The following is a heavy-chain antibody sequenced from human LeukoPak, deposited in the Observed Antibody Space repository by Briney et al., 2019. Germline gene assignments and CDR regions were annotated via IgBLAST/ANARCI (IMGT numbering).Heavy chain of an antibody. CDR2: IYYSGST. Sequence: SETLSLTCTVSGGSISSSGYYWGWIRQPPGKGLEWIGSIYYSGSTYYNPSLKSRVTISVDTSRNQFSLKLSSVTAADTAVYYCVRHVYYYGSGSYHYFDYWGQGTLVTVSS. V-gene: IGHV4-39*01. D-gene: IGHD3-10*01. CDR1: GGSISSSGYY. J-gene: IGHJ4*02. CDR3: VRHVYYYGSGSYHYFDY.